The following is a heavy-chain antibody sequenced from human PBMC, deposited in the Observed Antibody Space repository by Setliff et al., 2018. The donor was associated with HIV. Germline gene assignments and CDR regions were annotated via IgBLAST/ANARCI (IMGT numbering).Heavy chain of an antibody. CDR1: GYSFTSYW. CDR3: ASSITVAAGRSHYYYAMDV. J-gene: IGHJ6*02. Sequence: PGESLKISCKGSGYSFTSYWIGWVRQMPGKGLEWMGIIHPSDSNTRYSPSFRGQVTISADKSISTAYLQWSSLKASDTAMYYCASSITVAAGRSHYYYAMDVWDQGTTVTVS. D-gene: IGHD2-15*01. CDR2: IHPSDSNT. V-gene: IGHV5-51*01.